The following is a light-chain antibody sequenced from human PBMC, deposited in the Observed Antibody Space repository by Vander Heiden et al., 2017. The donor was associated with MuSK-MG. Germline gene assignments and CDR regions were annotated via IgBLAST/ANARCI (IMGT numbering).Light chain of an antibody. V-gene: IGLV2-8*01. Sequence: QSALTQPPSASGSPGQSVTISCTGTSSDVGGYNYVSWYQQHPGNAPKLMIYEGSKRPSGVPDRFSGSKAGTTASLTVSGLQAEDEADYYCSAYAGSNNYVFGTGTKVTVL. CDR1: SSDVGGYNY. CDR2: EGS. CDR3: SAYAGSNNYV. J-gene: IGLJ1*01.